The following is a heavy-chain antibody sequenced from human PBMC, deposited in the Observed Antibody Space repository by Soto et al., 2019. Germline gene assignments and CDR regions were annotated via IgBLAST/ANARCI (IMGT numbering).Heavy chain of an antibody. V-gene: IGHV3-30-3*01. Sequence: QVQLVESGGGVVQHGRSLRLYCAASGFTFSSYAMHWVRQAPGKGLERVAVISYDGSNKYYADSVKGRFTISRDNSKNALYLQMNSLRAEDTAVYYCASSLLRYFDWLSRSHGMDVWGQGTTVTVSS. J-gene: IGHJ6*02. D-gene: IGHD3-9*01. CDR2: ISYDGSNK. CDR1: GFTFSSYA. CDR3: ASSLLRYFDWLSRSHGMDV.